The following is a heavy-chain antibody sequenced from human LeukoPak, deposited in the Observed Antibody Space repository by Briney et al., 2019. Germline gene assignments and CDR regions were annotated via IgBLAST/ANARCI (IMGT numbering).Heavy chain of an antibody. CDR1: GYTFTGYD. Sequence: ASVKVSCKASGYTFTGYDINWVRQATGQGLEWMGWMNPNNGHTGYVQKFQGRVTMTEDTSTDTAYMELSSLRSEDTAVYYCATGGSGYYDSSGLAFDIWGQGTMVTVSS. J-gene: IGHJ3*02. D-gene: IGHD3-22*01. CDR3: ATGGSGYYDSSGLAFDI. CDR2: MNPNNGHT. V-gene: IGHV1-8*01.